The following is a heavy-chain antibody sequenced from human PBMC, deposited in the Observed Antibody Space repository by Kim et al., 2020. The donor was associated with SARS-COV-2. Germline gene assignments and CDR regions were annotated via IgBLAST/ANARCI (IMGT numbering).Heavy chain of an antibody. CDR2: INHSGST. CDR1: GGSFSGYY. J-gene: IGHJ4*02. Sequence: SETLSLTCAVYGGSFSGYYWSWIRQPPGKGLEWIGEINHSGSTNYNPSLKSRVTISVDTSKNQFSLKLSSVTAADTAVYYCARGEARSVVRGVITFDYWGQGTLVTVSS. V-gene: IGHV4-34*01. D-gene: IGHD3-10*01. CDR3: ARGEARSVVRGVITFDY.